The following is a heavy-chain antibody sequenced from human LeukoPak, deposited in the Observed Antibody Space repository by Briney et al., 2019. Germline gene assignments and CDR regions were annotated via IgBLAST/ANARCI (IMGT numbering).Heavy chain of an antibody. J-gene: IGHJ4*02. CDR2: IWYDGSNQ. D-gene: IGHD3-3*01. CDR3: ATDRNAGKYYDF. CDR1: GFTFSNYG. Sequence: PGGSLRLSCAASGFTFSNYGMHWVRQAPGKGLEWVAVIWYDGSNQYYVDSVKGRFTVSRDNAKNTLYLQMDSLRAEDTAVYYCATDRNAGKYYDFWGQGTLVTVSS. V-gene: IGHV3-33*08.